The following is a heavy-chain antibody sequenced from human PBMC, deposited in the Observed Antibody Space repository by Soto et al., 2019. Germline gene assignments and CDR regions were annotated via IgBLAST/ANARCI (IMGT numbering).Heavy chain of an antibody. CDR1: GGSISNHY. Sequence: QVQLQESGPGLVKPSETLSLTSSVSGGSISNHYWSWIRQPPGKGLEWIGYIYYNGNTNYNPSLKSRVTMSVDTSRNQISLKLTTVTAAHTAVYYCTRANWYSEYWGQGTLVTVSS. J-gene: IGHJ4*02. CDR2: IYYNGNT. D-gene: IGHD7-27*01. V-gene: IGHV4-59*11. CDR3: TRANWYSEY.